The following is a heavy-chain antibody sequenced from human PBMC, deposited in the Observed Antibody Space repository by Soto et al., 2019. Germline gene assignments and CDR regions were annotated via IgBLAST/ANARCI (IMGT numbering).Heavy chain of an antibody. Sequence: QVQLQESGPGLVKPSETLSLTCTVSGGSISSYYWIWIRQPPAKGLEWIGHIYYSGSTNYNPSLNSPVTIPVDTSKKHFSLKLSFVTAADRAVYYYARSTSPWNFLLLDYYYYDRDVWGQGTTVTVSS. J-gene: IGHJ6*02. CDR2: IYYSGST. CDR3: ARSTSPWNFLLLDYYYYDRDV. CDR1: GGSISSYY. V-gene: IGHV4-59*01. D-gene: IGHD1-7*01.